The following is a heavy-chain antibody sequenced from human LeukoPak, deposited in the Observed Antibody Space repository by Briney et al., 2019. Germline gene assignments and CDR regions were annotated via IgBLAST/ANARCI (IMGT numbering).Heavy chain of an antibody. CDR2: VGGSSRTI. CDR3: ARGRLDN. V-gene: IGHV3-48*04. CDR1: GFTFSNYG. Sequence: GGSLRLSCAASGFTFSNYGMTWVRQAPGKGLEWVSYVGGSSRTINYADSVKGRFTISRDNAKNSLYLQMNSLRAEDTAVYYCARGRLDNWGQGTPVTVSS. J-gene: IGHJ4*02.